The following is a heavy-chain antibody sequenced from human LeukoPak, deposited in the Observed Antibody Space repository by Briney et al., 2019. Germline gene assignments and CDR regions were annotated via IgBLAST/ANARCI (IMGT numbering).Heavy chain of an antibody. D-gene: IGHD5-12*01. J-gene: IGHJ4*02. CDR2: IYTSGST. Sequence: SETLSLTCTVAGGSISTYYWSWIRQPAGKGLEWIGLIYTSGSTKYNPSLKSRLTMSVDTSKNQFSLKLSALTAAGTAVYNCATEWPGWGRGTLVTVSS. CDR1: GGSISTYY. V-gene: IGHV4-4*07. CDR3: ATEWPG.